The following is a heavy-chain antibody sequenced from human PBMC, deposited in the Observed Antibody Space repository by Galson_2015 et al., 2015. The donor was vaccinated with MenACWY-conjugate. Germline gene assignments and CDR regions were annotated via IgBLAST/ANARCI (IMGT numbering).Heavy chain of an antibody. J-gene: IGHJ3*01. D-gene: IGHD2-21*01. V-gene: IGHV5-51*01. Sequence: SGAEVKQPGESLPISCPGSGSPFRTYWIAWVRQMPGKGLEWMGMIYPGDTYIRNNPSFEGQVTMSVDKSISTAYLRWSSLKASDTAMYYCTRRLIANFRDAFDFWGQGTMVTVSS. CDR1: GSPFRTYW. CDR2: IYPGDTYI. CDR3: TRRLIANFRDAFDF.